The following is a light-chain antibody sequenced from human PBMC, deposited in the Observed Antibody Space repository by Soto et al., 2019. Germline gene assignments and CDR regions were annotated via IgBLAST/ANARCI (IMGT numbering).Light chain of an antibody. CDR1: EAIDDW. Sequence: DNKMTQSPSTLSAFGGDRVTITCRASEAIDDWLAWYQQKPGKAPKLLIYRASNLESGVPSRFSGRGFATEFTLTISSLQPDDVATYYCQEYNSYFGGGTKVEIK. CDR3: QEYNSY. CDR2: RAS. J-gene: IGKJ4*01. V-gene: IGKV1-5*03.